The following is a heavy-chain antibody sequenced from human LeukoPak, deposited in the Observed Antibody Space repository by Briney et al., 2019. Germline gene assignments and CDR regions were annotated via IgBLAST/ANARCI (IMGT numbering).Heavy chain of an antibody. CDR2: SYYTGST. D-gene: IGHD7-27*01. J-gene: IGHJ4*02. Sequence: GSLRLSCAASGFTFSSYAMSWVRLAPGKGPEWIGYSYYTGSTNYNPALNSRVTISVDTSKNQFSLRLTSVTAADTAVYYCARGWGYFDYWGQGTLVPVSS. CDR1: GFTFSSYA. V-gene: IGHV4-59*01. CDR3: ARGWGYFDY.